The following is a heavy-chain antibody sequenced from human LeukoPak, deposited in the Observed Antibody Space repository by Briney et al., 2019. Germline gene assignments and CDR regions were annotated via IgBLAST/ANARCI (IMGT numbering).Heavy chain of an antibody. D-gene: IGHD3-16*01. CDR3: AASSGVTLGRF. J-gene: IGHJ4*02. CDR2: IYYTGIT. Sequence: SEILSLTCTVSGGSISSGTHYYNWIRQHPGKGLEWIGYIYYTGITSYNPSLKSRVTMSVDTSMNQVSLKVTSLTAADTAVYYCAASSGVTLGRFWGQGALVTVSS. V-gene: IGHV4-31*03. CDR1: GGSISSGTHY.